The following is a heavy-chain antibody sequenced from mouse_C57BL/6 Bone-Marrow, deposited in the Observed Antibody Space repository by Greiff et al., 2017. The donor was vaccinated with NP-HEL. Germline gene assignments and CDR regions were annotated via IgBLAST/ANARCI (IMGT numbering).Heavy chain of an antibody. CDR2: IHPNSGST. V-gene: IGHV1-64*01. J-gene: IGHJ1*03. CDR1: GYTFPSYW. D-gene: IGHD4-1*01. Sequence: QVQLQQPGAELVKPGASVKLSCKASGYTFPSYWLHWVKQRPGQGLEWIGMIHPNSGSTNYNEKFKSKATLTVDKSSSTAYMHRSSLTSEDSAVYYCARSQLTGTGWYFDVWGTGTTVTVSS. CDR3: ARSQLTGTGWYFDV.